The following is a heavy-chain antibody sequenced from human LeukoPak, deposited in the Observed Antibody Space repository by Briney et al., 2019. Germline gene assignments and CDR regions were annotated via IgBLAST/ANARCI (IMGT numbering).Heavy chain of an antibody. CDR3: AKDHGRRYYYGSGSHDAFDI. D-gene: IGHD3-10*01. CDR1: GFTFSSYA. V-gene: IGHV3-23*01. Sequence: GGSLRLSCAASGFTFSSYAMSWVRQAPGKGLEWVSAISGSGGSTYYADSVKGRFTISRDNSKNTLYLQMNSLRAEDTAVYYCAKDHGRRYYYGSGSHDAFDIWGRGTMVTVSS. CDR2: ISGSGGST. J-gene: IGHJ3*02.